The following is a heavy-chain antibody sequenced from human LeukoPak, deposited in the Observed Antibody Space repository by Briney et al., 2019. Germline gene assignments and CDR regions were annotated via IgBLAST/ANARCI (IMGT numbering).Heavy chain of an antibody. D-gene: IGHD3-16*01. CDR1: GGSISSSSYY. CDR3: ARALLGSPLLDAFDI. CDR2: IYYSGST. J-gene: IGHJ3*02. V-gene: IGHV4-39*07. Sequence: KTSETLSLTCTVSGGSISSSSYYWGWIRQPPGKGLEWIGSIYYSGSTYYNPPLKSRVTISVDTSKNQFSLKLSSVTAADTAVYYCARALLGSPLLDAFDIWGQGTMATVSS.